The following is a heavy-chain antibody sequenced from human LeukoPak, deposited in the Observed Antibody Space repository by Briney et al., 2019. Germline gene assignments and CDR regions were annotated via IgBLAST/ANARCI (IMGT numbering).Heavy chain of an antibody. CDR2: ISISSSYI. CDR3: ARRAGAYSHPYDY. Sequence: GGSLRLSCAASGFTFSSDSMNWVRQAPGKGLEGISFISISSSYIYYSDSVKGRFTISRDNSKNTLYLQMNSRTAEDAAFYYCARRAGAYSHPYDYWGQGTLVTVSS. D-gene: IGHD4/OR15-4a*01. V-gene: IGHV3-21*04. CDR1: GFTFSSDS. J-gene: IGHJ4*02.